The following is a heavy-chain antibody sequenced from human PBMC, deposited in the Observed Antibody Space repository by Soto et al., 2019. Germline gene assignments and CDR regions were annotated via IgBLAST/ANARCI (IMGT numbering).Heavy chain of an antibody. CDR2: IHYSGTT. V-gene: IGHV4-39*01. Sequence: PSETLSLTCTVSGGSISSSSYFWGWIRQPPGKGLEWIGSIHYSGTTYYNASLKSRVTISVDTSKNQFSLKLSSVTAADTAMYYCESHKDSTGYLPVDYWGHGTLVTVSS. CDR3: ESHKDSTGYLPVDY. D-gene: IGHD3-22*01. CDR1: GGSISSSSYF. J-gene: IGHJ4*01.